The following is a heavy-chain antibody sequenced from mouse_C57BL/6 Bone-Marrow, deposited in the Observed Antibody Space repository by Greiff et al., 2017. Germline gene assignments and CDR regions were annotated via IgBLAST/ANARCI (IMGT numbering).Heavy chain of an antibody. D-gene: IGHD2-10*01. CDR1: GYTFTSYW. Sequence: QVQLQQPGAELVRPGSSVKLSCKASGYTFTSYWMHWVKQRPIQGLEWIGNIDPSDSETHYNQKFKDKATLTVDKSSSTAYMQLSSLTSEDSAVYYCARGTYYEAMDYWGQGTSVIVSS. CDR3: ARGTYYEAMDY. V-gene: IGHV1-52*01. J-gene: IGHJ4*01. CDR2: IDPSDSET.